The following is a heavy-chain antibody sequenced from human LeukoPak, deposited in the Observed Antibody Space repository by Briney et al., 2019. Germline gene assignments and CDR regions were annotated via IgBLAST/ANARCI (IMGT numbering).Heavy chain of an antibody. CDR2: INPNSGGT. CDR3: ARDGPDSSGYYLIDY. CDR1: GYTFTGYY. D-gene: IGHD3-22*01. J-gene: IGHJ4*02. Sequence: ASVKVSCKASGYTFTGYYMHWVRQAPGQGLEWMGWINPNSGGTSYAQKFQGRVTMTRDTSISTAYMELSRLRSDDTAVYYCARDGPDSSGYYLIDYWGQGTLVTVSS. V-gene: IGHV1-2*02.